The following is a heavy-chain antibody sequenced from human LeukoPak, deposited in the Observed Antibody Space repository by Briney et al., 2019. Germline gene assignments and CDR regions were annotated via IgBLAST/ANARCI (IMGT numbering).Heavy chain of an antibody. V-gene: IGHV3-15*01. D-gene: IGHD1-26*01. CDR1: GFTFSNAW. Sequence: PGGSLRLSCAASGFTFSNAWMSWVRQAPGKGLEWVGRIKSKTDGGTTDYAAPVKGRFTTSRDDSKNTLYLQMNSLKTEDTAVYYCTTESRSHSGSYFYWGQGTLVTVSS. CDR3: TTESRSHSGSYFY. J-gene: IGHJ4*02. CDR2: IKSKTDGGTT.